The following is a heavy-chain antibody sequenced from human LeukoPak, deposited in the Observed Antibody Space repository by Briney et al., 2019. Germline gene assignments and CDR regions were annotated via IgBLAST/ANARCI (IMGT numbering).Heavy chain of an antibody. J-gene: IGHJ6*02. D-gene: IGHD2-2*02. CDR3: ARTIRYCSSTSCYRGDYYYYGMDV. CDR2: ISAYNGNT. CDR1: GYTFTGYY. V-gene: IGHV1-18*04. Sequence: GASVKVSCKASGYTFTGYYMHWVRQAPGQGLEWMGWISAYNGNTNYAQKLQGRVTMTTDTSTSTAYMELRSLRSDDTAVYYCARTIRYCSSTSCYRGDYYYYGMDVWGQGTTVTVSS.